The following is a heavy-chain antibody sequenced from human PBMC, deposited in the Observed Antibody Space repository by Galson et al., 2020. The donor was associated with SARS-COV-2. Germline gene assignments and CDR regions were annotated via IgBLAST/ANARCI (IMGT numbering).Heavy chain of an antibody. CDR2: IYYSGST. J-gene: IGHJ4*02. CDR3: ARLSVVVTSGWDY. D-gene: IGHD2-21*02. CDR1: GGSISSSSYY. Sequence: SQTLSLTCTVSGGSISSSSYYWGWIRQPPGKGLEWIGSIYYSGSTYYNPSLKSRVTISVDTSKNQFSLKLSSVTAADTAVYYCARLSVVVTSGWDYWGQGTLVTVSS. V-gene: IGHV4-39*01.